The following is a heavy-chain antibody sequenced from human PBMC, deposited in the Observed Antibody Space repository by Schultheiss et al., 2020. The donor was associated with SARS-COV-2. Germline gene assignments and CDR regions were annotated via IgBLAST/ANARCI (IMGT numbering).Heavy chain of an antibody. V-gene: IGHV3-20*04. D-gene: IGHD4-17*01. J-gene: IGHJ4*02. CDR3: AREPSWAPVTTD. Sequence: GGSLRLSCVASGFIFDDYGMSWVRQAPGKGLEWVSGISWNGGGTGYADSVEGRFTISRDNAKKSLYLQMNSLRAEDTAVYYCAREPSWAPVTTDWGQGTLVTVSS. CDR1: GFIFDDYG. CDR2: ISWNGGGT.